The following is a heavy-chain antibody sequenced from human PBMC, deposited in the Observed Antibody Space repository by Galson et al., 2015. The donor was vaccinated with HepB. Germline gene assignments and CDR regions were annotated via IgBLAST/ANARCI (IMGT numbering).Heavy chain of an antibody. CDR1: GFTFGDYA. CDR2: IRSKAYGGTT. J-gene: IGHJ4*02. CDR3: TSVFISRMVRGVIEDY. Sequence: SLRLSCAASGFTFGDYAMSWVRQAPGKGLEWVGFIRSKAYGGTTEYAASVKGRFTISRDDSKSIAYLQMNSLKTEDTAVYYCTSVFISRMVRGVIEDYWGQGTLVTVSS. V-gene: IGHV3-49*04. D-gene: IGHD3-10*01.